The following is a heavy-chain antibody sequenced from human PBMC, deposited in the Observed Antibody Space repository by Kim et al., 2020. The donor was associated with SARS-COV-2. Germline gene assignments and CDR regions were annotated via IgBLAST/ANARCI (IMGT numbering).Heavy chain of an antibody. V-gene: IGHV3-13*04. CDR1: GFTFSSYD. CDR3: ARFSGGGDFDY. Sequence: GGSLRLSCAASGFTFSSYDMHWVRQATGKGLEWVSAIGTAGDTYYPGSVKGRFTISRENAKNSLYLQMNSLRAGDTAVYYCARFSGGGDFDYWGQGTLVTVSS. CDR2: IGTAGDT. D-gene: IGHD2-21*01. J-gene: IGHJ4*02.